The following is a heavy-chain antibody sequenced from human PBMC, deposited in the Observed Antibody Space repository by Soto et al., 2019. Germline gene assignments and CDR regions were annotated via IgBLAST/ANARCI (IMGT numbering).Heavy chain of an antibody. D-gene: IGHD6-19*01. CDR2: IYYSGST. V-gene: IGHV4-61*01. CDR1: GGSVSSGSYY. Sequence: SETLSLTCTVSGGSVSSGSYYWSWIRQPPGKGLEWIGYIYYSGSTNYNPSLKSRVTISVDTSKSQFSLRLTSVTAADTAVYYCARGGWSLDYWGQGTLVTVSS. CDR3: ARGGWSLDY. J-gene: IGHJ4*02.